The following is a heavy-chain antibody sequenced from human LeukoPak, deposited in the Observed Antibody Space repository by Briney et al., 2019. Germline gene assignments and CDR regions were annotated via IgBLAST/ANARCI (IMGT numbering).Heavy chain of an antibody. CDR1: GFTFSSYE. CDR3: ARAWVYGDYFDY. Sequence: GGSLRLSCAASGFTFSSYEMNWVRQAPGKGLEWVSYISSSGSTIYYADSVKGRFTISRDNAKNSLYLQMNSLRAEDTAVYYCARAWVYGDYFDYWGQGTLVTVSS. V-gene: IGHV3-48*03. CDR2: ISSSGSTI. D-gene: IGHD4-17*01. J-gene: IGHJ4*02.